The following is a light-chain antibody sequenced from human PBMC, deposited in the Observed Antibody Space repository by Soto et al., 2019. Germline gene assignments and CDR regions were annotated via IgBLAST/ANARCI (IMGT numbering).Light chain of an antibody. CDR3: STYAGSSTG. CDR2: EVS. J-gene: IGLJ1*01. Sequence: QSVLTQPHSASGSPGPAGTISCTGTSRDVGAYNYVSWYQQHPGKAPKRMIYEVSYRPSGVPDRFSGSKSGNTASLTVSGPQAEDEADYYCSTYAGSSTGFGTGTKVTVL. CDR1: SRDVGAYNY. V-gene: IGLV2-8*01.